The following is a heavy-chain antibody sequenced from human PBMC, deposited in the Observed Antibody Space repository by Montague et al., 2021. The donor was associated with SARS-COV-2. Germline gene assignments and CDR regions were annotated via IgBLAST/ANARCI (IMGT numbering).Heavy chain of an antibody. CDR1: GFTFSSYA. V-gene: IGHV3-23*01. CDR2: ISGSGGST. CDR3: AKEGDYDILTGYYPNRRYFDY. D-gene: IGHD3-9*01. Sequence: SLRLSCPASGFTFSSYAMSWVRQAPGKGLEWVSAISGSGGSTYYADSVKGRFTISRDNSKNTLYLQMNSLRAEDTAVYYCAKEGDYDILTGYYPNRRYFDYWGQGTLVTVSS. J-gene: IGHJ4*02.